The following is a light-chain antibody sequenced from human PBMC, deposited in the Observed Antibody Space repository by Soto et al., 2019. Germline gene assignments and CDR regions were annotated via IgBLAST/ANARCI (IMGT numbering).Light chain of an antibody. CDR2: LGS. V-gene: IGKV2-28*01. Sequence: EIVMTQSPLSLPVTPGEPASISCRASQNLLHSNGYNYLDWYLQKPGQSPQLLIYLGSNRASGVPDRFSDSGSGTDFTLKISRVEAEDVGVYYCMQTLPPPFFGPGTRVDLK. CDR1: QNLLHSNGYNY. J-gene: IGKJ3*01. CDR3: MQTLPPPF.